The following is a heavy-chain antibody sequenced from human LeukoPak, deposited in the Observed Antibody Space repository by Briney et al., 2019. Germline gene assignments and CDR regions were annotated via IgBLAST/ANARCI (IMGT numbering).Heavy chain of an antibody. J-gene: IGHJ6*03. Sequence: ASVKVSCKTSGYTFASYGISWVRQAPGQGLEWMGWISGYNGNTKYAQKFQGRVTMTTDTSTSTAYMELRSLRSDDTAVYYCARDSSGWGLWFGELLFSRSVLSDMDVWGKGTTVTISS. CDR3: ARDSSGWGLWFGELLFSRSVLSDMDV. V-gene: IGHV1-18*01. D-gene: IGHD3-10*01. CDR1: GYTFASYG. CDR2: ISGYNGNT.